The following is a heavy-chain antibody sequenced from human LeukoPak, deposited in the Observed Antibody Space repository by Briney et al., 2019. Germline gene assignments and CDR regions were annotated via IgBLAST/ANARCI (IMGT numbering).Heavy chain of an antibody. D-gene: IGHD3-10*01. CDR3: VRDRRNVLLWSGELSH. J-gene: IGHJ4*02. CDR1: GFTFSSYA. Sequence: GRSLRLSCAASGFTFSSYAMHWVRQAPGKGLEWVAVISYDGSNKYYAGSVRGRLTISKDNSKNTLYLQMNTLGVEDTAIYYCVRDRRNVLLWSGELSHWGQGTLVTVSS. V-gene: IGHV3-30-3*01. CDR2: ISYDGSNK.